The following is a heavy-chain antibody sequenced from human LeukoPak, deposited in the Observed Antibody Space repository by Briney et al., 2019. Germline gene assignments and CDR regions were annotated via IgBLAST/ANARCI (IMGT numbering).Heavy chain of an antibody. CDR2: INHSGST. CDR3: AGGGRNYDILTGYYKY. V-gene: IGHV4-34*01. D-gene: IGHD3-9*01. Sequence: SETLSLTCAVYGGSFSGYYWSWIRQPPGKGLEWIGEINHSGSTNYNPSLKSRVTISVDTSKNQFSLKLSSVTAADTAVYYCAGGGRNYDILTGYYKYWGQGTLVTVSS. J-gene: IGHJ4*02. CDR1: GGSFSGYY.